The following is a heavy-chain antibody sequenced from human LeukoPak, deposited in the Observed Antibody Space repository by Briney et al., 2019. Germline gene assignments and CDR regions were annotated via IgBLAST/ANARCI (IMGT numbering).Heavy chain of an antibody. CDR1: GGPISSGGYY. V-gene: IGHV4-31*03. CDR3: ARVGITMVRGVSERFDP. J-gene: IGHJ5*02. Sequence: SQTLSLTCTVSGGPISSGGYYWSWIRQHPGKGLEWIGYIYYSGSTYYNPSLKSRVTISVDTSKNQFSLKLSSVTAADTAVYYCARVGITMVRGVSERFDPWGQGTLVTVSS. CDR2: IYYSGST. D-gene: IGHD3-10*01.